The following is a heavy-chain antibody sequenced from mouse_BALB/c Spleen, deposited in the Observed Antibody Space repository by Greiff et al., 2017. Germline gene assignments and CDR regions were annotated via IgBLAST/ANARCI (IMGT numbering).Heavy chain of an antibody. Sequence: EVKVVESGGGLVKPGGSLKLSCAASGFTFSSYAMSWVRQTPEKRLEWVASISSGGSTYYPDSVKGRFTISRDNARNILYLQMSSLRSEDTAMYYCARGGNRYDWFAYWGQGTLVTVSA. CDR1: GFTFSSYA. J-gene: IGHJ3*01. D-gene: IGHD2-14*01. V-gene: IGHV5-6-5*01. CDR3: ARGGNRYDWFAY. CDR2: ISSGGST.